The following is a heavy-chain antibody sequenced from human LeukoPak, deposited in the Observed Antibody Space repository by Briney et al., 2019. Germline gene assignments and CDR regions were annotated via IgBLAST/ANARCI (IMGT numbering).Heavy chain of an antibody. Sequence: PSETLSLTCTVSGGSISSYYWSWIRQPPGKGLEWIGYIYYSGSTNYNPSLKSRVTMSVDTSKNQFSLKLSSVTAADTAVYYCARDLPRYCSSTICPNWFDPWGQGTLVTVSS. V-gene: IGHV4-59*12. J-gene: IGHJ5*02. CDR3: ARDLPRYCSSTICPNWFDP. D-gene: IGHD2-2*01. CDR2: IYYSGST. CDR1: GGSISSYY.